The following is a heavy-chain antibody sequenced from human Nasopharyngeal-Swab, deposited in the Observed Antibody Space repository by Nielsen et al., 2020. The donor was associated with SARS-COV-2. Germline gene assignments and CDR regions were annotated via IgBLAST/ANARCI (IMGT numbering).Heavy chain of an antibody. CDR2: IIPSFSRG. D-gene: IGHD2-15*01. J-gene: IGHJ4*02. CDR1: VRSFSTYA. Sequence: SSVKVSCKASVRSFSTYAFSWVRQAPGQGLEWVGGIIPSFSRGNYAQKFQDRVTITADEATSTAYMELSSLRSEDTAVYYCARDVHGGSWVFDYWGQGTLVTVSS. V-gene: IGHV1-69*13. CDR3: ARDVHGGSWVFDY.